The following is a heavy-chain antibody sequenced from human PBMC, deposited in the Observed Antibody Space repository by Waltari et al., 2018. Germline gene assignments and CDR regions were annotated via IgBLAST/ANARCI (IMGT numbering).Heavy chain of an antibody. CDR3: ARDLVKAGYYYYGMDV. V-gene: IGHV1-69*08. Sequence: QVQLVQSGAEVKKPGSSVKVSCKASGGTFSSYAISWVRQAPGQGLEWMGRIIPILGTANYAQKFQGRDTMTSDKSTSTAYMELSSLRSEDTAVYYCARDLVKAGYYYYGMDVWGQGTTVTVSS. J-gene: IGHJ6*02. CDR2: IIPILGTA. D-gene: IGHD6-13*01. CDR1: GGTFSSYA.